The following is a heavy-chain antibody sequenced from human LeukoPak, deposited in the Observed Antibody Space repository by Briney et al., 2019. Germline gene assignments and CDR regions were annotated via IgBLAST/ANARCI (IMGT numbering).Heavy chain of an antibody. D-gene: IGHD3-16*01. Sequence: PGGSLRLSCAASGFGVSSDFMSWVRQAPGKGLEWVSVINSGGTAFYADSVKGRFTISRDTSKNTLSLQMNSLRDEDTAMYYCVTSRGTSWGQGTLVTVSS. V-gene: IGHV3-53*01. CDR3: VTSRGTS. J-gene: IGHJ5*02. CDR1: GFGVSSDF. CDR2: INSGGTA.